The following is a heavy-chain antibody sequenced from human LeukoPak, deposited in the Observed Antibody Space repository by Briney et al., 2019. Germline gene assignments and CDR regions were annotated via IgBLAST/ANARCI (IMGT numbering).Heavy chain of an antibody. CDR3: ARHMTTVVTSLDS. CDR1: GYDFSSYG. CDR2: ISVYNDKT. D-gene: IGHD4-23*01. Sequence: GASVKVSCKASGYDFSSYGISWVRQAPGQGLQWMGWISVYNDKTNYGPLQGRVTMATDTSTGTAYMELRNLRSEDTAMYYCARHMTTVVTSLDSWGQGPLVTVSS. V-gene: IGHV1-18*01. J-gene: IGHJ4*02.